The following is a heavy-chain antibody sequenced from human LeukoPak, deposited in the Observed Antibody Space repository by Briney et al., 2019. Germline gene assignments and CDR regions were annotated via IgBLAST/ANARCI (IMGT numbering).Heavy chain of an antibody. D-gene: IGHD2-2*01. CDR2: IYSGGST. V-gene: IGHV3-53*01. CDR3: AKDNRAKDIVVVPAATSLDY. Sequence: GGSLRLSCAASGFTVSSNYMSWVRQAPGKGLEWVSVIYSGGSTYYADSVKGRFTISRDNSKNTLYLQMNSLRAEDTAVYYCAKDNRAKDIVVVPAATSLDYWGQGTLVTVSS. J-gene: IGHJ4*02. CDR1: GFTVSSNY.